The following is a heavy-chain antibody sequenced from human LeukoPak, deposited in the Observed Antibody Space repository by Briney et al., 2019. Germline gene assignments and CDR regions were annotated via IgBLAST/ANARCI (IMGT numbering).Heavy chain of an antibody. CDR3: ASRSHRKALDI. Sequence: SVKVSCKPSRPTFDSYDINWVRQAPGRGLEWMGRILPILGATNYAQKLQGTVTPTADTSTNTAYMELSNLRSEDTALYFCASRSHRKALDIWGQGTMVTVSS. CDR2: ILPILGAT. CDR1: RPTFDSYD. V-gene: IGHV1-69*04. J-gene: IGHJ3*02. D-gene: IGHD1-14*01.